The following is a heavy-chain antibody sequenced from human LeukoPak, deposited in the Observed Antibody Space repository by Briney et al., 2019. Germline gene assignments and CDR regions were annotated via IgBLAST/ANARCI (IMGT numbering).Heavy chain of an antibody. CDR2: IYYTGST. Sequence: SGPTLVNPTQTLTLTCTFSGFSLSTSGVGVGWIRQPPGKGLEWVGSIYYTGSTYYSPSLTSRVTISVDTSKNQFSLKLSSVTAADTAVYYCARLPVAVGGDYFDYWGQGTLVTVSS. CDR1: GFSLSTSGVG. V-gene: IGHV4-39*01. J-gene: IGHJ4*02. CDR3: ARLPVAVGGDYFDY. D-gene: IGHD6-19*01.